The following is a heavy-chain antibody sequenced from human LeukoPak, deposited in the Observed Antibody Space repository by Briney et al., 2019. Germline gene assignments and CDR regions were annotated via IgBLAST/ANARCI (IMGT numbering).Heavy chain of an antibody. J-gene: IGHJ4*02. D-gene: IGHD4-17*01. CDR1: RGSPTGYN. CDR2: IYYRGSA. V-gene: IGHV4-59*01. Sequence: ETLCLSPALSRGSPTGYNWSWIREPPGKRLGRVGYIYYRGSAKYTPPLKSRVTPSVDTSTKQLSLKLSSVTAAHTPVFYCARVYGASSDWGQGTLVTVSS. CDR3: ARVYGASSD.